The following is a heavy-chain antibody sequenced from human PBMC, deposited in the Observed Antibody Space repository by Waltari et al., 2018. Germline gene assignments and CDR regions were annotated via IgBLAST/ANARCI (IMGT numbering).Heavy chain of an antibody. CDR2: IKRDGSST. Sequence: EVQLVESGGGLVQPGGSLRLSCAASGFTFSSYWMHWVRQAPGKGRVWVSRIKRDGSSTSYADSVKGRFPISRDNAKNTLYLQMNSLRAEDTAVYYCARDGGATSPFDYWGQGTLVTVSS. CDR1: GFTFSSYW. CDR3: ARDGGATSPFDY. V-gene: IGHV3-74*01. J-gene: IGHJ4*02. D-gene: IGHD1-26*01.